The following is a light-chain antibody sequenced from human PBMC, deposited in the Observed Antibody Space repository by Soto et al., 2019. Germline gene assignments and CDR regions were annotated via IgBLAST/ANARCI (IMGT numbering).Light chain of an antibody. Sequence: QSVLTQPPSVSAAPGQNVTISCSGSSSNIGNIYVSWYQHLAGTAPKLLIYDNNKRPSGIPDRFSGTKSGTSATLGITGLQTGDEAHYYCATWDSSLIAGLFGGGTKVTVL. V-gene: IGLV1-51*01. CDR2: DNN. CDR3: ATWDSSLIAGL. J-gene: IGLJ2*01. CDR1: SSNIGNIY.